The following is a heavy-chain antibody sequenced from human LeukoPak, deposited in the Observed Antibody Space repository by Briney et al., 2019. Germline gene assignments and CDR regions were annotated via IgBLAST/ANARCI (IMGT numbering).Heavy chain of an antibody. Sequence: SETLSLTCTVSGGSISSYYWSWIRQPAGKGLEWIGRIYTSGGTNYNPSLKSRVTMSVDTSKNQFSLKLSSVTAADTAVYYCAREDYYDSSGYFGWFDPWGQGTLVTVSS. CDR1: GGSISSYY. CDR2: IYTSGGT. J-gene: IGHJ5*02. D-gene: IGHD3-22*01. V-gene: IGHV4-4*07. CDR3: AREDYYDSSGYFGWFDP.